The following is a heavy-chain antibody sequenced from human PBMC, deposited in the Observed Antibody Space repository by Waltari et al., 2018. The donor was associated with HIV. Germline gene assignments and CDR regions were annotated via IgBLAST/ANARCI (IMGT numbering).Heavy chain of an antibody. J-gene: IGHJ4*02. D-gene: IGHD3-3*01. Sequence: EVQLVESGGGLVQPGGSLRLSCAASEFTYWMNWVRQAPGKELEWVATIRQDGSEKNYMDSVRGRFTISRDSAQKSVYLQMNSLRVEDTAVYYCASQGLGYWGQGTLVTVSS. CDR3: ASQGLGY. V-gene: IGHV3-7*01. CDR1: EFTYW. CDR2: IRQDGSEK.